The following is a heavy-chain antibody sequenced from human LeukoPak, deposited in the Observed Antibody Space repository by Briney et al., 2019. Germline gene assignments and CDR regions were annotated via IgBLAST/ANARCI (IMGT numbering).Heavy chain of an antibody. D-gene: IGHD3-22*01. CDR2: IYYSGST. V-gene: IGHV4-39*01. J-gene: IGHJ4*02. Sequence: PSETLSLTCTVSDGSISSSSYYWGWIRQPPGKGLEWIGSIYYSGSTYYNPSLKSRVTISVDTSKNQFSLKLSSVTAADTALDYCARSWMYSSGYYFDYWGQGTLVTVSS. CDR1: DGSISSSSYY. CDR3: ARSWMYSSGYYFDY.